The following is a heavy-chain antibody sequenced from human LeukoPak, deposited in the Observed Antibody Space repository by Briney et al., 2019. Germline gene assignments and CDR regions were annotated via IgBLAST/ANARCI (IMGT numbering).Heavy chain of an antibody. D-gene: IGHD1-26*01. J-gene: IGHJ4*02. Sequence: EASVKVTFKASGYTFTSYAMNWVRQAPGQGLEWMGWINTNTGNPTYAQGFTGRFVFSLDTSVSTAYLQISSLKAEDTAVYYCARGGPTPDYWGQGTLVTVSS. V-gene: IGHV7-4-1*02. CDR2: INTNTGNP. CDR3: ARGGPTPDY. CDR1: GYTFTSYA.